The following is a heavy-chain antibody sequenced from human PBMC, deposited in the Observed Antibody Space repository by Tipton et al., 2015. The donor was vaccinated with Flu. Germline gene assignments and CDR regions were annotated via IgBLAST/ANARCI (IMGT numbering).Heavy chain of an antibody. J-gene: IGHJ5*02. CDR1: GYSITSGFF. V-gene: IGHV4-38-2*01. D-gene: IGHD4-11*01. CDR3: ARRDYSNYVSEPKNWFDP. Sequence: LRLSCAVSGYSITSGFFWGWIRLPPGKGLEWIATISHTGNTFYYPSLKSRATISIDSSKNQFSLRLTSVTAADTAVYYCARRDYSNYVSEPKNWFDPWGQGTLVTVSS. CDR2: ISHTGNT.